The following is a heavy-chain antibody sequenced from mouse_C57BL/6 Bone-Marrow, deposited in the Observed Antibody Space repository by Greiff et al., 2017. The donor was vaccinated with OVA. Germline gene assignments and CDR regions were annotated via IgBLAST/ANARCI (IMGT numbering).Heavy chain of an antibody. V-gene: IGHV1-64*01. D-gene: IGHD1-1*01. CDR2: IHPNSGST. J-gene: IGHJ1*03. CDR1: GYTFTSYW. Sequence: VQLQQSGAELVKPGASVKLSCKASGYTFTSYWMHWVKQRPGQGLEWIGMIHPNSGSTNYNEKFKSKATLTVDKSSSTAYMQLSSLTSEDSAVYYCAPFLKLLRYFDVWGTGTTVTVSS. CDR3: APFLKLLRYFDV.